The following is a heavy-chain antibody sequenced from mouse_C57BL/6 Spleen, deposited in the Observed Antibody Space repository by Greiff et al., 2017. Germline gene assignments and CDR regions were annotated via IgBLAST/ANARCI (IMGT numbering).Heavy chain of an antibody. CDR2: INPSSGYT. CDR1: GYTFTSYT. Sequence: QVQLQQSGAELARPGASVKMSCKASGYTFTSYTMHWVKQRPGQSLEWIGYINPSSGYTKYNQKVKDKATLTADKSSSTAYMQLSSLTSEDSAVYYCASWFAWFAYWGQGTLVTVSA. J-gene: IGHJ3*01. CDR3: ASWFAWFAY. D-gene: IGHD2-2*01. V-gene: IGHV1-4*01.